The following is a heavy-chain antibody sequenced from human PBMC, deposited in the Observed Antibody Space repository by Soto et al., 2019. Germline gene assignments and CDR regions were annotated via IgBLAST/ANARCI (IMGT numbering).Heavy chain of an antibody. Sequence: GASVKVSCKASGGTFSSYAITWVRQAPGQGLEWMGWISAYNGNTNYAQKLQDRVTMTKDASTSTAYMELRSLRSDDTAVYYCARGPRGGYGDYVFDPWGQGTLVTVSS. CDR2: ISAYNGNT. V-gene: IGHV1-18*01. D-gene: IGHD4-17*01. CDR3: ARGPRGGYGDYVFDP. CDR1: GGTFSSYA. J-gene: IGHJ5*02.